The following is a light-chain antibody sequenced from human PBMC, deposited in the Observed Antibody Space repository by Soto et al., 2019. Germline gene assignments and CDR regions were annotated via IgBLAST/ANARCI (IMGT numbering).Light chain of an antibody. J-gene: IGLJ2*01. CDR3: SSWTSSSTPVV. V-gene: IGLV2-14*01. Sequence: QSVLTQPASVSGSPGQSITISCTGTSSDIGGYNYVSWYQQHPGKAPKIMIYEVSNRPSGVSNRFSGSKSGNTASLTISGLLTEDEADYYCSSWTSSSTPVVFGGGTKLTVL. CDR2: EVS. CDR1: SSDIGGYNY.